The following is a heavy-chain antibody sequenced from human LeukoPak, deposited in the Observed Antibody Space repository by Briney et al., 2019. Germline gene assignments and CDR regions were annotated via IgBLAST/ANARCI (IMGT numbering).Heavy chain of an antibody. CDR3: ARDSKVRGRSGSWRYSYYGMDV. CDR1: GFTFDDYG. Sequence: GGSLRLSCAASGFTFDDYGMSWVRQAPGKGLEWVSGINWNGGSTDYADSVKGRFTISRDNAKNSLYLQMHSMRDEDTALYYCARDSKVRGRSGSWRYSYYGMDVWGQGTTVTVSS. V-gene: IGHV3-20*04. J-gene: IGHJ6*02. CDR2: INWNGGST. D-gene: IGHD3-10*01.